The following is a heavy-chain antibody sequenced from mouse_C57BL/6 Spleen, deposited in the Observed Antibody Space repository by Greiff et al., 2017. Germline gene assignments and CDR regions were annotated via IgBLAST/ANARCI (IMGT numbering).Heavy chain of an antibody. Sequence: EVKLVESGGGLVKPGGSLKLSCAASGFTFSSYAMSWVRQTPAKRLEWVATMSDGGSYTYYPDNVRGRFTISRDNEKHYLYVQMGHLKAEDTAMYYCARERGLLDYWGQGTTVTVSS. CDR3: ARERGLLDY. V-gene: IGHV5-4*01. CDR1: GFTFSSYA. J-gene: IGHJ4*01. CDR2: MSDGGSYT.